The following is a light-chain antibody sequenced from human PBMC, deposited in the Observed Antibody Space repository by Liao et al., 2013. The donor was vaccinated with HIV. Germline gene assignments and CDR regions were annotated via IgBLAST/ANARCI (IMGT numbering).Light chain of an antibody. Sequence: SYELTQPPSVSVSPGQTASITCSGDKLENKYACWYQQKPGQSPVLVIYQDDKRPSGIPERFSGSSSGNTATLTISGTQAMDEADYYCQAWDSSSVVFGGGTNLTVL. CDR1: KLENKY. CDR3: QAWDSSSVV. CDR2: QDD. V-gene: IGLV3-1*01. J-gene: IGLJ2*01.